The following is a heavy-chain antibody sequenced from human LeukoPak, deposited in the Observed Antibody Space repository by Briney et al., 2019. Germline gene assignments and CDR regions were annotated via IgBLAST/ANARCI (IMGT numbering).Heavy chain of an antibody. J-gene: IGHJ4*02. CDR2: IIPIFGTA. CDR3: AREGRAGPIVLLDY. Sequence: ALKVSCKASGCAFSSYAIGWVRHAPGQGLEWIGGIIPIFGTANYAQKFQGRVTITADESTSTAYMELSSLRSEDTAVYYCAREGRAGPIVLLDYWGQGTLVTVSS. D-gene: IGHD1-7*01. V-gene: IGHV1-69*01. CDR1: GCAFSSYA.